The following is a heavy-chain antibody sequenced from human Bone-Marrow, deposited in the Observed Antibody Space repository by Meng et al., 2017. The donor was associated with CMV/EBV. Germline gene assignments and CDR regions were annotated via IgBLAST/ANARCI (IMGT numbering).Heavy chain of an antibody. J-gene: IGHJ4*02. V-gene: IGHV3-30-3*01. D-gene: IGHD6-13*01. Sequence: SCEASGITFSRYSMHWVRQAPGKGLEWVAVITYDGDNIHCAKSVKGRFTISRDNSRNTLFLQMNSLRPEDTAVYYCATLHWYSSPYWGQGTLVTVSS. CDR2: ITYDGDNI. CDR1: GITFSRYS. CDR3: ATLHWYSSPY.